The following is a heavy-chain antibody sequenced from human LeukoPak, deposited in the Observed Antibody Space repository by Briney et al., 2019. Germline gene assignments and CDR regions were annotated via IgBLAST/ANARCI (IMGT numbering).Heavy chain of an antibody. V-gene: IGHV4-59*01. Sequence: SETLSLTCTVSGGSISSYYWSWIRQPPGKGLEWIGSIYYSGSTYYNPSLKSRVTISVDTSKNQFSLKLSSVTAADTAVYYCARDMTEWVYWGQGTLVTVSS. CDR1: GGSISSYY. J-gene: IGHJ4*02. CDR2: IYYSGST. CDR3: ARDMTEWVY. D-gene: IGHD1-14*01.